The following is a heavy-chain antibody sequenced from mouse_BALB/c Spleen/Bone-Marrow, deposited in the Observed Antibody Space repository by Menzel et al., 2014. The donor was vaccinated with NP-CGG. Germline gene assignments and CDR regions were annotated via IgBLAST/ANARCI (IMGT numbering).Heavy chain of an antibody. CDR3: ARKDYDSFFDY. Sequence: EVQLQQSGPELVKPGASVKISCKASGYTFTDYNMHWVKQSHGKSLEWIGYIYPYNGGTGYNQKFKTKATLTVDNSSSTAYMELRSLTSEDSAVYYCARKDYDSFFDYRGQGTTLTVSS. J-gene: IGHJ2*01. D-gene: IGHD2-4*01. V-gene: IGHV1S29*02. CDR1: GYTFTDYN. CDR2: IYPYNGGT.